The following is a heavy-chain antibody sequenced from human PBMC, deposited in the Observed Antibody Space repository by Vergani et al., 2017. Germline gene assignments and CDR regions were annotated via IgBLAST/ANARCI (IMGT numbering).Heavy chain of an antibody. CDR1: GFTFSSYG. CDR3: AKDYGYSSSWYLSSVSSGFRY. V-gene: IGHV3-30*18. D-gene: IGHD6-13*01. J-gene: IGHJ4*02. Sequence: QVQLVESGGGVVQPGRSLRLSCAASGFTFSSYGMHWVRQAPGKGLEWVAVISYDGSNKYYADSVKGRFTISRDNSKNTLYLQMNSLRAEETAVYYCAKDYGYSSSWYLSSVSSGFRYWGQGTLVTVSS. CDR2: ISYDGSNK.